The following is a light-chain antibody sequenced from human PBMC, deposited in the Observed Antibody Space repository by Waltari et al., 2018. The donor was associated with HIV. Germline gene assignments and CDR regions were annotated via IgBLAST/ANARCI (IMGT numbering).Light chain of an antibody. CDR1: SSDVGGYNH. V-gene: IGLV2-14*03. CDR3: TSYTTINTYV. CDR2: DVS. J-gene: IGLJ1*01. Sequence: QSALTQPASVSGSPGQSLTIPCTGTSSDVGGYNHVSWYQQHPAKAPKVIIYDVSNRPSGVSNRFSGSKSGNTASLTISGLQAEDEADYYCTSYTTINTYVFGTGTKVTVL.